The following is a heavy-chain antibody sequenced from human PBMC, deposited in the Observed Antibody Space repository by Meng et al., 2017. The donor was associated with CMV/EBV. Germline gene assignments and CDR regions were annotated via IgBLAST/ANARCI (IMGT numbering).Heavy chain of an antibody. D-gene: IGHD1-20*01. V-gene: IGHV1-69*12. Sequence: VQLWQAGAEGKKPGPLGKVSVKAAGGTFSSYAISWGRQAPGQGLEWMGGIIPIFGTANYAQKFQGRVTITADESTSTAYMELSSLRSEDTAVYYCASVTGIGWWYFDLWGRGTLVTVSS. CDR2: IIPIFGTA. CDR1: GGTFSSYA. J-gene: IGHJ2*01. CDR3: ASVTGIGWWYFDL.